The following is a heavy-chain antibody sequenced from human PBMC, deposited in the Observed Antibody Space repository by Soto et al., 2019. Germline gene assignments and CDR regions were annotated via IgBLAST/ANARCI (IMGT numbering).Heavy chain of an antibody. CDR2: INAGNGNT. Sequence: ASVKVSCKASGYTFTSYAMHWVRQAPGQRLEWMGWINAGNGNTKYYADSVKGGFTISRDNSKNTLYLQMNSLRAEDTAVYYCARHGYNYGGGYFDYWGQGTLVTVSS. CDR3: ARHGYNYGGGYFDY. J-gene: IGHJ4*02. V-gene: IGHV1-3*01. CDR1: GYTFTSYA. D-gene: IGHD5-18*01.